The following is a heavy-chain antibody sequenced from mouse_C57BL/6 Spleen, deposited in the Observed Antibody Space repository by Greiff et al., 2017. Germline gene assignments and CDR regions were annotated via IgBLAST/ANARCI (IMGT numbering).Heavy chain of an antibody. V-gene: IGHV1-64*01. J-gene: IGHJ2*01. CDR3: ARSEWLIRWYFDY. D-gene: IGHD2-3*01. CDR2: IHPNSGST. Sequence: QVQLQQPGAELVKPGASVKLSCKASGYTFTSYWMHWVKQRPGQGLEWIGMIHPNSGSTNYNEKFKSKATLTVDKSSNTAYMQLSSLTSEDSAVYCCARSEWLIRWYFDYWGQGTTLTVYS. CDR1: GYTFTSYW.